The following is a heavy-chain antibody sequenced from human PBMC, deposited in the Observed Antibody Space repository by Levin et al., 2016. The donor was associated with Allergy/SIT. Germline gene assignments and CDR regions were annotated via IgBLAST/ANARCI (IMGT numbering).Heavy chain of an antibody. CDR3: ARQPTEIPYDFWSDYSDTFDV. D-gene: IGHD3-3*01. CDR2: IYPGDSDI. V-gene: IGHV5-51*01. J-gene: IGHJ3*01. CDR1: GYRFTNYW. Sequence: GESLKISCKGSGYRFTNYWIGWVRQMPGKGLEWMAIIYPGDSDIRYSPSFQGQVTVSADESINTAYLHWSSLKASDTAIYYCARQPTEIPYDFWSDYSDTFDVWGQGTMVTVSS.